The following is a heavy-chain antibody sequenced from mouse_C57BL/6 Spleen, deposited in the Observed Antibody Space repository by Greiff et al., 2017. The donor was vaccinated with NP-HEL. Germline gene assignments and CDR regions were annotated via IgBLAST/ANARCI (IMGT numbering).Heavy chain of an antibody. CDR3: ARKGGLRPFFDY. CDR2: INPNNGGT. Sequence: EVQLQQSGPELVKPGASVKISCKASGYTFTDYYMNWVKQSHGKSLEWIGDINPNNGGTSYNQKFKGKATLTVDKSSSTAYMELRSLTSEDSAVYYCARKGGLRPFFDYWGQGTTLTVSS. J-gene: IGHJ2*01. D-gene: IGHD2-4*01. V-gene: IGHV1-26*01. CDR1: GYTFTDYY.